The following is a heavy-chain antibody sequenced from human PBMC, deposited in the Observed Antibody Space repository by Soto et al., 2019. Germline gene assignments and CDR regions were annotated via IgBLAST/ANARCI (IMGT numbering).Heavy chain of an antibody. D-gene: IGHD3-3*01. CDR3: AKVSNYDFWSGYYPIDY. CDR2: ISGSGGST. J-gene: IGHJ4*02. CDR1: GFTFSSYA. V-gene: IGHV3-23*01. Sequence: EVQLLESGGGLVQPGGFLRLSCAASGFTFSSYAMSWVRQAPGKGLEWVSAISGSGGSTYYADSVKGRFTISRDNSKNTLYLQMNSLRAEDTAVYYCAKVSNYDFWSGYYPIDYWGQGTLVTVSS.